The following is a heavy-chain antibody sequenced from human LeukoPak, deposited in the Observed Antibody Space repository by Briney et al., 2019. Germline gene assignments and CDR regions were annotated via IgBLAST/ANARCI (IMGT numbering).Heavy chain of an antibody. J-gene: IGHJ6*04. CDR1: GFXFSXXW. CDR2: IKQDGSEK. Sequence: SXXXXGFXFSXXWMSWVRQAXGKGLEWVAXIKQDGSEKYYVDSVKGRFTISRDNSKNTLYLQMNSLRAEDTAVYYCARDSLRRLYGMDVWGKGTTVTVSS. V-gene: IGHV3-7*01. CDR3: ARDSLRRLYGMDV. D-gene: IGHD4-17*01.